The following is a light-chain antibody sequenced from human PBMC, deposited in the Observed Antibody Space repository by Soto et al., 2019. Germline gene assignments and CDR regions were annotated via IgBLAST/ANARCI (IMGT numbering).Light chain of an antibody. CDR1: QSISSE. CDR3: QQGHNWPLT. J-gene: IGKJ2*01. V-gene: IGKV3-15*01. CDR2: GAS. Sequence: EIVMTQSRATLSVSPGESATLSCRASQSISSELAWYQQKPGQPPRLLIYGASTRATGVPARFTGSGSGSDFTLTISGLQSEDFVVYFCQQGHNWPLTFGQGTRLEI.